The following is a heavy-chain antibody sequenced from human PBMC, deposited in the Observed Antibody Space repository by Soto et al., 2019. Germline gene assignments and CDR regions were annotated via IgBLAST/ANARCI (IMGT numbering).Heavy chain of an antibody. CDR3: ARGVTNYYAMAV. Sequence: EVQLVESGGGLVQPGGSLRLSCAASGFTFSNYWMHWVRQAPGKGLVWVSRIKVDGSNTDYADSVKGRFTISRDNAKNTLYMQMNSLRAEDTTLYYCARGVTNYYAMAVWGQGTTVTVSS. V-gene: IGHV3-74*01. J-gene: IGHJ6*02. CDR2: IKVDGSNT. CDR1: GFTFSNYW.